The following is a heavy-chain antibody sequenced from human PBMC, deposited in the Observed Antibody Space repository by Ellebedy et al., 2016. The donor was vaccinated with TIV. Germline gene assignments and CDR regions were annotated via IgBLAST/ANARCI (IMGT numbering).Heavy chain of an antibody. CDR1: GYTLTELS. D-gene: IGHD3-16*02. V-gene: IGHV1-24*01. CDR3: ATAYLGGVIAARFRLDY. CDR2: FDPEDGET. J-gene: IGHJ4*02. Sequence: ASVKVSXXVSGYTLTELSMHWVRQAPGKGLEWMGGFDPEDGETIYAQKFQGRVTMTEDTSTDTAYMELSSLRSEDTAVYYCATAYLGGVIAARFRLDYWGQGTLVTVSS.